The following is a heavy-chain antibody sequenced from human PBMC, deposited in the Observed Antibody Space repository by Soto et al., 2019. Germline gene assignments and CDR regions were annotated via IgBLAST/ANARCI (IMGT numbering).Heavy chain of an antibody. J-gene: IGHJ4*02. D-gene: IGHD2-15*01. V-gene: IGHV1-18*01. CDR2: ISAYNGNT. CDR3: AASLLGYCSGGTCYSXY. Sequence: GASVKVSCKASGYTFTSYGISWVRQAPGQGLEWMGWISAYNGNTNYAQKLQGRVTMTTDTSTSTAYMELRSLRSDDTAVYYCAASLLGYCSGGTCYSXYWGQVTLVTVSS. CDR1: GYTFTSYG.